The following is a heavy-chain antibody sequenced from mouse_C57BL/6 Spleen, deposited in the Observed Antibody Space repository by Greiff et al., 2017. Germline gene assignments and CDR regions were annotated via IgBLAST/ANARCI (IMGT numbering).Heavy chain of an antibody. Sequence: VQLQQSGPELVKPGASVKISCKASGYTFTDYYMNWVKQSHGKSLEWIGDINPNNGGTSYNQKFKGKATVTVDKSSSTAYMELRSLTSEDSAVYYCARPGVVAADYWGQGTTLTVSS. CDR3: ARPGVVAADY. D-gene: IGHD1-1*01. CDR1: GYTFTDYY. V-gene: IGHV1-26*01. CDR2: INPNNGGT. J-gene: IGHJ2*01.